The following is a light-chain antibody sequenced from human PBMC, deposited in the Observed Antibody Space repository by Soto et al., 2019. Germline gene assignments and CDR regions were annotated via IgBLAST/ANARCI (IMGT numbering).Light chain of an antibody. CDR3: QQYNVWPLT. CDR1: QSVGSN. V-gene: IGKV3-15*01. J-gene: IGKJ4*01. Sequence: EIVMTQSAATLSVSPGERATLSCRPSQSVGSNLAWYQQKPGQAPRLLIYGASTRATGIPARFSGSGSGTEFTLTISSLQSEDFAVYYCQQYNVWPLTFGGGTKVGIE. CDR2: GAS.